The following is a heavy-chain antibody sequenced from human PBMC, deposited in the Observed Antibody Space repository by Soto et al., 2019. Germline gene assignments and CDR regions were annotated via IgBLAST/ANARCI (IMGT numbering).Heavy chain of an antibody. CDR2: IYYTGNS. CDR3: ARAIAADPSSNWFDP. J-gene: IGHJ5*02. D-gene: IGHD6-13*01. Sequence: SSETLSLTCTVSGGSIRSSYRSWIRQPPGKGLEWIGFIYYTGNSKYNPSLKSRVTMSVDTSKNQFSLKLSSVTAADTAVYYCARAIAADPSSNWFDPGGQGTLVTVSS. CDR1: GGSIRSSY. V-gene: IGHV4-59*12.